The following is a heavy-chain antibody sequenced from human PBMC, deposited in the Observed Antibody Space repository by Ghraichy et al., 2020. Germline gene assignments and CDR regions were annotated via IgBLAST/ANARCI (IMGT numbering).Heavy chain of an antibody. CDR2: TYYRSKWFT. Sequence: SQTLSLTCAISGDSVSSNSASWNWIRQSPSRGLEWLGRTYYRSKWFTDYTVSVRSRLTINADTSSNQFSLHLNSVTPEDTVVYYCASASEWLIANYAFDIWGRGTMVTVSS. V-gene: IGHV6-1*01. CDR3: ASASEWLIANYAFDI. J-gene: IGHJ3*02. D-gene: IGHD6-19*01. CDR1: GDSVSSNSAS.